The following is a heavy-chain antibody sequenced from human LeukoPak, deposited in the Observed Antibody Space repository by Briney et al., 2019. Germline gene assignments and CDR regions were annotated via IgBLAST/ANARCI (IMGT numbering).Heavy chain of an antibody. V-gene: IGHV3-9*02. Sequence: PGGSLRLSCAASGFTSDDYAMHWVRQAPGKGLEWVSGISWNSGSIGYADSVKGRFTISRDNAKNSLYLQMNSLRAEDTALYYCAKGEGTMIVVVMIDYWGQGTLVTVSS. CDR2: ISWNSGSI. CDR1: GFTSDDYA. J-gene: IGHJ4*02. D-gene: IGHD3-22*01. CDR3: AKGEGTMIVVVMIDY.